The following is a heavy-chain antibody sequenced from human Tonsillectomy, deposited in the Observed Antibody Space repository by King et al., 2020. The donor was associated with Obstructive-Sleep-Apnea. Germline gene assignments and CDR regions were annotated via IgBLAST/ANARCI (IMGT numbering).Heavy chain of an antibody. CDR2: IYHSGST. Sequence: VQLQESGPGLVKPSGTLSLTCAVSGGSISSSNWWSWVRQPPGKGLEWIGEIYHSGSTNYNPSLKSRVTISVDKSKNQFSLKLSSVTAADPAVYYCATALRVLGELDRGSDYWGQGTLVTVSS. J-gene: IGHJ4*02. CDR1: GGSISSSNW. CDR3: ATALRVLGELDRGSDY. V-gene: IGHV4-4*02. D-gene: IGHD3-16*01.